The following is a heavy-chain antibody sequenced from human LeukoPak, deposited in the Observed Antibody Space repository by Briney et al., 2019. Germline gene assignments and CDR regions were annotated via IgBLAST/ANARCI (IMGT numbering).Heavy chain of an antibody. CDR1: GYTFTSYD. V-gene: IGHV1-8*01. D-gene: IGHD4-11*01. CDR2: MNPNSGNT. Sequence: ASVKVSCKASGYTFTSYDINWVRQATGQGLEWMGWMNPNSGNTGYAQKFQGRVTMTRNTSISTAYMELSSLRSEDTAVYYCARMTTVILYYYYYMDVWGKGTTVTVSS. J-gene: IGHJ6*03. CDR3: ARMTTVILYYYYYMDV.